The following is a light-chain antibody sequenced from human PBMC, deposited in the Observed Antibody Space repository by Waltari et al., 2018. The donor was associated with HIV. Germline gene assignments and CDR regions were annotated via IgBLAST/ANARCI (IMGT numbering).Light chain of an antibody. CDR3: CSYAGSSTLV. V-gene: IGLV2-23*01. Sequence: QSALTQPASVSGSPGQSITISCTGTSSDVGSYNLVSWYHQHPGKAPKLMIYEGSKRPSGVSNRVSGAKSGKTASLTISGLQAEDGTDYYCCSYAGSSTLVFGGGTKLTVL. CDR1: SSDVGSYNL. CDR2: EGS. J-gene: IGLJ2*01.